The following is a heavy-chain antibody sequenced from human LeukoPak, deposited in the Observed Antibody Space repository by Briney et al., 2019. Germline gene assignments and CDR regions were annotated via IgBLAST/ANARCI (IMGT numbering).Heavy chain of an antibody. J-gene: IGHJ4*02. V-gene: IGHV3-30*18. CDR1: GFTFSSYG. CDR3: AKDGGYDYGDSGYFDY. Sequence: GRSLRLSCAASGFTFSSYGMHWVRQAPGKGLEWVAVISYDGSNKYYADSVKGRFTISRDNSKNTLYLQMNSLRAEDTAVYYCAKDGGYDYGDSGYFDYWGQGTLVTVPS. CDR2: ISYDGSNK. D-gene: IGHD4-17*01.